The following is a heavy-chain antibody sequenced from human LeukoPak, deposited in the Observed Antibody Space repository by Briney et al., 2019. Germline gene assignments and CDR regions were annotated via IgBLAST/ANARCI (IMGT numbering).Heavy chain of an antibody. D-gene: IGHD7-27*01. Sequence: GGSLRLSCAASGFTFSTYGMHWVRQAPGKGLEWVSAISSSGGSTYYADSVRGRFTISRENSKNTVYLQMNSLGDEDTAVYHCAKDSGQLGVREVFDVWGQGEMVTVSS. CDR1: GFTFSTYG. CDR3: AKDSGQLGVREVFDV. V-gene: IGHV3-23*01. J-gene: IGHJ3*01. CDR2: ISSSGGST.